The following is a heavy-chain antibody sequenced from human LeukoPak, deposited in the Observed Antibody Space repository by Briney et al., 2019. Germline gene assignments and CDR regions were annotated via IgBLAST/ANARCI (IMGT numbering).Heavy chain of an antibody. CDR2: INPNSGGT. Sequence: ASVKVSCKASGYTFTGYYMHWVRQAPGQGLEWMGWINPNSGGTNYAQKFQGRVTMTRDTSISTAYMELSRLRSDDTAVYYCARMGSGMGYSDDYWGQGTLVTVSS. CDR1: GYTFTGYY. CDR3: ARMGSGMGYSDDY. D-gene: IGHD5-18*01. J-gene: IGHJ4*02. V-gene: IGHV1-2*02.